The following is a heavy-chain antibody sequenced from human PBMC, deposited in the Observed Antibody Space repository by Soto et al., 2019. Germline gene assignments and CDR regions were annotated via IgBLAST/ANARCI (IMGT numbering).Heavy chain of an antibody. J-gene: IGHJ4*02. CDR1: GDSVSSNSAA. CDR2: TYYRSKWYN. V-gene: IGHV6-1*01. CDR3: ARDPRAAYYYGSGSLSAPFDY. Sequence: SQTLSLTCAISGDSVSSNSAAWNWIRQSPSRGLEWLGRTYYRSKWYNDYAVSVKSRITINPDTSKNQFSLQLNSVTPEDTAVYYCARDPRAAYYYGSGSLSAPFDYWGQGTLVTVSS. D-gene: IGHD3-10*01.